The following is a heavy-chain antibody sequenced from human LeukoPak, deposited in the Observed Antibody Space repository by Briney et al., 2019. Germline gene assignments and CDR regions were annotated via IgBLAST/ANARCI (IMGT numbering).Heavy chain of an antibody. CDR2: IIPIFGTA. CDR3: ASPDRINYYGSGSYYNFDY. D-gene: IGHD3-10*01. J-gene: IGHJ4*02. CDR1: GGTFSSYA. V-gene: IGHV1-69*13. Sequence: ASVKVSCKASGGTFSSYAISWVRQAPGQGLEWMGGIIPIFGTANYAQKFQGRVTITADESTSTAYMELSSLRSEDTAVYYGASPDRINYYGSGSYYNFDYWGQGTLVTVSS.